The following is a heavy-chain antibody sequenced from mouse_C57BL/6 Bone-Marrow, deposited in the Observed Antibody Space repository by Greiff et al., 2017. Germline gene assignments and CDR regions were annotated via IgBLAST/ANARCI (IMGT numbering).Heavy chain of an antibody. Sequence: VQLQQPGAELVRPGSSVKLSCKASGYTFTSYWMDWVKQRPGQGLEWIGNIYPSDSETHYNQKFKDKATLTVDKSSSTAYMQLSSLTSEDSAVYYCAREGLRRAMDYWGQGTSVTVSS. V-gene: IGHV1-61*01. CDR1: GYTFTSYW. CDR3: AREGLRRAMDY. CDR2: IYPSDSET. D-gene: IGHD2-12*01. J-gene: IGHJ4*01.